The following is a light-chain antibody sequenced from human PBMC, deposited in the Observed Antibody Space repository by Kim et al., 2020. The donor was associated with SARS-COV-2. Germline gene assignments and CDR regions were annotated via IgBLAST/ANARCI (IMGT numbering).Light chain of an antibody. CDR2: GAT. CDR1: QSVSSN. J-gene: IGKJ2*01. CDR3: QQYNNWPPYT. Sequence: VSPGERATLSCRASQSVSSNLAWYQQKFGQAPRLLIYGATTRATGIPARFSGSGSGTAFTLTISSLQSEDFAVYYCQQYNNWPPYTFGQGTKLEIK. V-gene: IGKV3-15*01.